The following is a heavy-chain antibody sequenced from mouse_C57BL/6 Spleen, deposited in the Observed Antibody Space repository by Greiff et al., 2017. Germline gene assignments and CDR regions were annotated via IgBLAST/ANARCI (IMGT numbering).Heavy chain of an antibody. CDR2: INPSTGGT. J-gene: IGHJ3*01. D-gene: IGHD2-4*01. CDR3: ARSYYDYDGGWFAY. Sequence: EVQLQQSGPELVKPGASVKISCKASGYSFTGYYMNWVKQSPEKSLEWIGEINPSTGGTTYNQKFKAKATLTVDKSSSTAYMQLKSLTSEDSAVYYCARSYYDYDGGWFAYWGQGTLVTVSA. V-gene: IGHV1-42*01. CDR1: GYSFTGYY.